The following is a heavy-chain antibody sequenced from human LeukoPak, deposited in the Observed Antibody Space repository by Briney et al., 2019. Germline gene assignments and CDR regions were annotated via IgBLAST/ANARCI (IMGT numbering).Heavy chain of an antibody. D-gene: IGHD4-17*01. Sequence: PSETLSLTCTVSGGSISSSSYYWGWIRQPPGKGLEWIGSIYYSGSTSYNPSLKSRVTISVDTSKNQFSLKLSSVTAADTAVYYCARVGKPVTTGPKWYFDLWGRGTLVTVSS. V-gene: IGHV4-39*01. J-gene: IGHJ2*01. CDR3: ARVGKPVTTGPKWYFDL. CDR1: GGSISSSSYY. CDR2: IYYSGST.